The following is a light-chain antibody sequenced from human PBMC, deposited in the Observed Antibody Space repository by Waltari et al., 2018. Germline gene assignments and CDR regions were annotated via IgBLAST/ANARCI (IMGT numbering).Light chain of an antibody. J-gene: IGLJ1*01. CDR3: SSYTSDYTYV. CDR1: SSDVGGFYF. CDR2: NVS. V-gene: IGLV2-14*03. Sequence: QSALTQPASVSGSPGQSITISCTGTSSDVGGFYFVSWYQQHPAKAPKLIISNVSRRPSGVSYAFSGSKAGNRASLTISGRQAEDEATYYCSSYTSDYTYVFGTGTEVTVV.